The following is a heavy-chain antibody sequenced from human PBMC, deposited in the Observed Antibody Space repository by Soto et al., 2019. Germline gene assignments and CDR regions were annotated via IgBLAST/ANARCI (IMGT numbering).Heavy chain of an antibody. J-gene: IGHJ6*02. Sequence: SETLSLTCTVSGGSISSSSYYWGWIRQPPGKGLEWIGSIYYSGSTNYNPSLKSRVTISVDTSKNQFSLKLSSVTAADTAVYYCARDTVVIRVSAEYYYYGMDVWGQGNTVTVSS. CDR1: GGSISSSSYY. CDR3: ARDTVVIRVSAEYYYYGMDV. D-gene: IGHD3-22*01. V-gene: IGHV4-39*07. CDR2: IYYSGST.